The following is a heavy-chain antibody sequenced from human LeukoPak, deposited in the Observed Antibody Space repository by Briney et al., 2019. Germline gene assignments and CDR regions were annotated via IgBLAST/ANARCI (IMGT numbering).Heavy chain of an antibody. CDR3: AAEAAYYYDSRDAFDV. CDR2: IVVGSGNT. Sequence: ASVKVSCKASGFTFTSSAVQWVRQARGQRLEWIGWIVVGSGNTNHAQKFQERVTITRDMSTSLVYMELSSLRSEDTAVYYCAAEAAYYYDSRDAFDVWGQGTMVTVYS. CDR1: GFTFTSSA. D-gene: IGHD3-22*01. J-gene: IGHJ3*01. V-gene: IGHV1-58*01.